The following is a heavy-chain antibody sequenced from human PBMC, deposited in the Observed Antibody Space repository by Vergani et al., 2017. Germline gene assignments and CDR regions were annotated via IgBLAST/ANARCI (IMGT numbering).Heavy chain of an antibody. V-gene: IGHV3-21*01. CDR1: GFTFSSYS. D-gene: IGHD2-15*01. CDR2: ISSSSSYI. CDR3: TRPQVVGANNWFDP. J-gene: IGHJ5*02. Sequence: VQLAESGGGRVQPGRSLRLSCAASGFTFSSYSMNWVRQAPGKGLEWVSSISSSSSYIYYADSVKGRFTISRDNAKNSLYLQMNSLRAEDTAVYYCTRPQVVGANNWFDPWCQGTLVTVSS.